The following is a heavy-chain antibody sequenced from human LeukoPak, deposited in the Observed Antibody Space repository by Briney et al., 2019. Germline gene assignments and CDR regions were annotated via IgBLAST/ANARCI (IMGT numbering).Heavy chain of an antibody. V-gene: IGHV3-9*01. J-gene: IGHJ5*02. CDR3: VRSRTYMDWFDP. CDR2: ISWNSGSI. D-gene: IGHD3-16*01. Sequence: PGRSLRLSCAASGFTFDDYAMHWVRQAPGKGLEWVSGISWNSGSIGYADSVKGRFTISRDNAKNSLYLQMNSLRAEDTALYYCVRSRTYMDWFDPWGQGTLVTVSS. CDR1: GFTFDDYA.